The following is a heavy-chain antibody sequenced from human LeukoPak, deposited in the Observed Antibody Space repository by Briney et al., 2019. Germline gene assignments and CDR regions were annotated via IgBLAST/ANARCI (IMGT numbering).Heavy chain of an antibody. CDR2: INHSGST. CDR3: ARGVWLRWLQNWFDP. V-gene: IGHV4-34*01. CDR1: GGSISSYY. D-gene: IGHD5-24*01. Sequence: SETLSLTCTVSGGSISSYYWSWIRQPPGKGLEWIGEINHSGSTNYNPSLKSRVTISVDTSKNQFSLKLSSVTAADTAVYYCARGVWLRWLQNWFDPWGQGTLVTVSS. J-gene: IGHJ5*02.